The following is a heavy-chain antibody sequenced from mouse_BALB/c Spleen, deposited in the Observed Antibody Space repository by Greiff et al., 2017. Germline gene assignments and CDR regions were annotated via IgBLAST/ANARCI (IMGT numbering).Heavy chain of an antibody. V-gene: IGHV5-9-4*01. J-gene: IGHJ4*01. Sequence: DVKLVESGGGLVQPGGSRKLSCAASGFTFSSYAMSWVRQSPEKRLEWVAEISSGGSYTYYPDTVTGRFTISRDNAKNTLYLEMSSLRSEDTAMYYCARVLGPYRGAMDYWGQGTSVTVSS. CDR2: ISSGGSYT. D-gene: IGHD4-1*01. CDR1: GFTFSSYA. CDR3: ARVLGPYRGAMDY.